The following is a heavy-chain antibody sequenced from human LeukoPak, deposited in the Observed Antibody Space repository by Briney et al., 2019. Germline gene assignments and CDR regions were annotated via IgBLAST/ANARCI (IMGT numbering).Heavy chain of an antibody. V-gene: IGHV3-74*01. D-gene: IGHD2-2*01. J-gene: IGHJ4*02. CDR2: INSDGSTT. CDR1: GFTFSSYW. CDR3: TKDDDSTSYYFDY. Sequence: PGGSLRLSCAASGFTFSSYWMYLVRQAPGKGLVWVSRINSDGSTTSYADSVKGRFTISRDNAKNTLYLRMNSLRAEDTAVYYCTKDDDSTSYYFDYWGQGTLVTVSS.